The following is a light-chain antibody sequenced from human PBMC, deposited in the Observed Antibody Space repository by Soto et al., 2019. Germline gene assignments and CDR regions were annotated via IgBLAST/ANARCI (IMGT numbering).Light chain of an antibody. J-gene: IGLJ1*01. CDR2: DII. Sequence: QSALTQPASVSGSPGQSITISCTGTSSDVGAYIFVSWYQQHPGKAPKLMIYDIINRPSGISSRFSGSKSGNTASLTISGLEAEDEADYYCVSFTNSKAYVFGTGTKLTVL. CDR1: SSDVGAYIF. V-gene: IGLV2-14*03. CDR3: VSFTNSKAYV.